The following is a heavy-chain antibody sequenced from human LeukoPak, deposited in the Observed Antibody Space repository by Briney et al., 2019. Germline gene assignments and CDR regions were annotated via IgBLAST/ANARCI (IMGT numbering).Heavy chain of an antibody. CDR1: GFNFNDYY. CDR3: ATLRIGFDS. CDR2: ITSGGITT. V-gene: IGHV3-11*04. D-gene: IGHD2-21*01. J-gene: IGHJ5*01. Sequence: GGSLRLSCAASGFNFNDYYMTWIRQAPGKGLEWLSFITSGGITTSYADSVGGRFTISRDNANNFLFHQMNDLRADDTAVYFCATLRIGFDSWGQGTLVTVAS.